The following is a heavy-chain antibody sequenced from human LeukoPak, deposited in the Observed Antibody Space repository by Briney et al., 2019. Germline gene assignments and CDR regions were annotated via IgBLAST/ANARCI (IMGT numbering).Heavy chain of an antibody. CDR2: INPNSGGT. V-gene: IGHV1-2*02. J-gene: IGHJ4*02. Sequence: ASVKVSCKASGYTFTGYFIHWVRQAPGPGLEWMGWINPNSGGTSYAQKFQGRVTMTTDTSISTAYMELSSLRSDDTAVYYCARVDWLQLIPFDYWGQGTLFTVSS. CDR3: ARVDWLQLIPFDY. CDR1: GYTFTGYF. D-gene: IGHD5-24*01.